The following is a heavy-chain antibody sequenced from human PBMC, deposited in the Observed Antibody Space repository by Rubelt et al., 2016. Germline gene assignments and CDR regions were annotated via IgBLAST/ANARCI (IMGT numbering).Heavy chain of an antibody. J-gene: IGHJ4*02. V-gene: IGHV3-21*01. CDR1: GFTFSRYN. CDR2: MSSTGNYI. CDR3: AREWGFGVAPIDY. Sequence: EVQLVESGGGLVQPGGSLRLSCAASGFTFSRYNMNWVRQAPGKGLEWVSSMSSTGNYIYYADSVKGRFTISRDNAKNTPYLQMNRLRAEDTAVYYCAREWGFGVAPIDYWGQGTLVTVSS. D-gene: IGHD3-3*01.